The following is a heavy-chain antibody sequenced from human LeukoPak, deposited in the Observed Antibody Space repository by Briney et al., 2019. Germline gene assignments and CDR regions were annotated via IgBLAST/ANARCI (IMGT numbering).Heavy chain of an antibody. CDR1: GGSISSSSYY. CDR3: ARVNGPYFDY. V-gene: IGHV4-39*07. J-gene: IGHJ4*02. Sequence: SETLSLTCTVSGGSISSSSYYWGWIRQPPGKGLEWIGSIYYSGSTNYNPSLKSRVTISVDTSKNQFSLKLSSVTAADTAVYYCARVNGPYFDYWGQGTLVSVSS. CDR2: IYYSGST.